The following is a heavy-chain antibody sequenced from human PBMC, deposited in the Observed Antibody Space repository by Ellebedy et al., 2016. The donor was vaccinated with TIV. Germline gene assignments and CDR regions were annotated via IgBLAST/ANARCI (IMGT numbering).Heavy chain of an antibody. CDR3: GRDANDLEYYDSGGPIEY. CDR1: GYTFTRFY. V-gene: IGHV1-46*01. CDR2: INPRGGIT. J-gene: IGHJ4*02. Sequence: ASVKVSXXASGYTFTRFYVHWVRQAPGQGLEWMGLINPRGGITTFAQKFQGRVTMTRDTSTSTVYMELSGLRPGDTAVYYCGRDANDLEYYDSGGPIEYWGQGTQVTVSA. D-gene: IGHD3-22*01.